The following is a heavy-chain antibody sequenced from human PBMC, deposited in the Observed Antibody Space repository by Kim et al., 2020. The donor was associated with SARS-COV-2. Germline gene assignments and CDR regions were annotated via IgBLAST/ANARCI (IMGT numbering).Heavy chain of an antibody. CDR2: FDPEDGET. D-gene: IGHD2-21*02. J-gene: IGHJ4*02. Sequence: ASVKVSCKVSGYTLTELSMHWVRQAPGKGLEWMGGFDPEDGETIYAQKFQGRVTMTEDTSTDTAYMELSSLRAEDTAVYYCATDPTPYCGGDCYLGVWGQGTLVTVSS. V-gene: IGHV1-24*01. CDR3: ATDPTPYCGGDCYLGV. CDR1: GYTLTELS.